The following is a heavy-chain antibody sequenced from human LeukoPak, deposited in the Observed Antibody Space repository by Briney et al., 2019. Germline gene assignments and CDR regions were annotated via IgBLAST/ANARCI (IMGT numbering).Heavy chain of an antibody. CDR1: GGSISSGGYY. CDR3: ASLGHPGPYYAMGAFDI. J-gene: IGHJ3*02. CDR2: INHSGST. Sequence: PSETLSLTCTVSGGSISSGGYYWSWIRQPPGKGLEWIGEINHSGSTNYNPSLKSRVTISVDTSKNQFSLKLSSVTAADTAVYYCASLGHPGPYYAMGAFDIWGQGTMVTVSS. V-gene: IGHV4-39*07. D-gene: IGHD2-2*01.